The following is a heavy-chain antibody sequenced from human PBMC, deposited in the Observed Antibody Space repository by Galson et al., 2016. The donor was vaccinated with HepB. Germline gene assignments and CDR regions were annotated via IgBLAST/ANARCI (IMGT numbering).Heavy chain of an antibody. Sequence: SLRLSCAASGFTFRYYWISWVRQAPGKGPEWVASIKHDGSETYYVDSVKGRVTISRDNAKSSLYLQVNSLRAEDTAADYCARVSNGSGSYVDYWGQGTLVTVSS. CDR3: ARVSNGSGSYVDY. J-gene: IGHJ4*02. CDR1: GFTFRYYW. CDR2: IKHDGSET. V-gene: IGHV3-7*03. D-gene: IGHD3-10*01.